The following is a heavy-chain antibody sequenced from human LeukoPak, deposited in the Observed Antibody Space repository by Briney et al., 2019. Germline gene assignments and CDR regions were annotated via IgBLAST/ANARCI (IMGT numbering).Heavy chain of an antibody. J-gene: IGHJ5*02. CDR1: GFTFSSYG. V-gene: IGHV3-33*01. CDR2: IWYDGSNK. D-gene: IGHD3-10*01. CDR3: ARVYSGVRGVIIQNWFDP. Sequence: GRSLRLSCAASGFTFSSYGMHWVRQAPGKGLEWVAVIWYDGSNKYYAESVKGRFTISRDNSKNTMYLQMNSLRAEDTAVYYCARVYSGVRGVIIQNWFDPWGQGTLVTVSS.